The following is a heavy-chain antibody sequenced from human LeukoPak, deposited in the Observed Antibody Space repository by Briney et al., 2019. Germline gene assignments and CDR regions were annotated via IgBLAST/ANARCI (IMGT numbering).Heavy chain of an antibody. Sequence: ASVKVSCKASGGTFSSYAISWVRQAPGQGLEWMGGIIPIFGTANYAQKFQGRVTITTDESTSTAYMELSSLRSEDTAVYYCVRAVAGSYSRAYYFDYWGQGTLVTVSS. J-gene: IGHJ4*02. CDR2: IIPIFGTA. D-gene: IGHD1-26*01. CDR3: VRAVAGSYSRAYYFDY. CDR1: GGTFSSYA. V-gene: IGHV1-69*05.